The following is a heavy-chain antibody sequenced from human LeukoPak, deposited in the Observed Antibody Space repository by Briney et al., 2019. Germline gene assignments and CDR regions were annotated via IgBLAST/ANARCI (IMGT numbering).Heavy chain of an antibody. V-gene: IGHV4-39*07. CDR3: ARDPVPVAGPRGNWFDP. J-gene: IGHJ5*02. D-gene: IGHD6-19*01. CDR2: IYYSGST. CDR1: GGSISSSSYY. Sequence: SETLSLTCTVSGGSISSSSYYWGWIRQPPGKGLEWIGSIYYSGSTYYNPSLKSRVTISVDTSKNQFSLKLSSVTAADTAVYYCARDPVPVAGPRGNWFDPWGQGTLVTVSS.